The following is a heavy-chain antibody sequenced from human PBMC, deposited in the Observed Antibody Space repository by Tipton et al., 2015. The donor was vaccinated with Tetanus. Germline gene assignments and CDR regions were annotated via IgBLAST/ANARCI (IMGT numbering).Heavy chain of an antibody. V-gene: IGHV4-34*01. D-gene: IGHD5-24*01. CDR1: GGSFSGYY. J-gene: IGHJ4*02. CDR2: INHSGST. CDR3: ARRRIPKWLQRLGYFDY. Sequence: LVKPTQTLSLTCAVYGGSFSGYYWSWIRQPPGKGLEWIGEINHSGSTNYNPSLKSRVTISVDTSKNQFSLKLSSVTAADTAVYYCARRRIPKWLQRLGYFDYWGQGTLVTVSS.